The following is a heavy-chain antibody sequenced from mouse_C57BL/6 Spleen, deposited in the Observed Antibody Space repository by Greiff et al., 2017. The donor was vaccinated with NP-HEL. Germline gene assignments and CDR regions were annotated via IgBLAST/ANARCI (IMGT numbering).Heavy chain of an antibody. J-gene: IGHJ1*03. CDR1: GYTFTDYY. CDR3: ARGDYYGSSYWYFDV. CDR2: INPNNGGT. Sequence: VQLQQSGPELVKPGASVKISCKASGYTFTDYYMNWVKQSHGKSLEWIGDINPNNGGTSYNQKFKGKATLTVDKSSSTAYMALRSLTSEDSAVYYCARGDYYGSSYWYFDVWGTGTTVTVSS. V-gene: IGHV1-26*01. D-gene: IGHD1-1*01.